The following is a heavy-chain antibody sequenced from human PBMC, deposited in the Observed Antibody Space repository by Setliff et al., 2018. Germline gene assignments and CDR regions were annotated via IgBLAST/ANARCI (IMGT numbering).Heavy chain of an antibody. J-gene: IGHJ3*01. CDR3: RQAVVGRDVFDV. CDR2: SNHSGST. CDR1: GESFSNNY. V-gene: IGHV4-34*01. D-gene: IGHD1-1*01. Sequence: SETLSLTCSVYGESFSNNYWSWIRQPPGKGLEWIGESNHSGSTSYNPSFKGRVTISVDTSKKQFSLTLRYVTAADTALYYCRQAVVGRDVFDVWGQGTVVTVSS.